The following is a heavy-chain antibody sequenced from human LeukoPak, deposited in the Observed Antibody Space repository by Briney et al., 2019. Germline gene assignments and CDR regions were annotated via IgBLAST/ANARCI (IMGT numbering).Heavy chain of an antibody. V-gene: IGHV1-18*01. Sequence: ASVKVSXKASGYTFTTYGISWVRQAPGQGLEWMGWISAYNGNTNYAQKLQDRVTMTTDTSTSAAYMELRSLRSDDTAVYYCARGRYCSSTSCYKVYYYYMDVWGKGTTVTVSS. CDR2: ISAYNGNT. D-gene: IGHD2-2*02. CDR1: GYTFTTYG. J-gene: IGHJ6*03. CDR3: ARGRYCSSTSCYKVYYYYMDV.